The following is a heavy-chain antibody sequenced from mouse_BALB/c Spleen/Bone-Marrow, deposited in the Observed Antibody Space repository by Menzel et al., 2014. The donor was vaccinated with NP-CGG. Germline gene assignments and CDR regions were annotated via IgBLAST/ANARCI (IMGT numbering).Heavy chain of an antibody. J-gene: IGHJ1*01. CDR1: GFTFRDYY. V-gene: IGHV5-4*02. Sequence: DVKLQESGGGLVKPGGSLKLSCAASGFTFRDYYMYWVRQTPEKGLEWVATISDGGSYTYYPDSVKGRFTISRDNAKNSLYLQMTSLKSEDTAMYYCARDSYYYGSSYWYFDVWGAGTTVTVSS. CDR2: ISDGGSYT. D-gene: IGHD1-1*01. CDR3: ARDSYYYGSSYWYFDV.